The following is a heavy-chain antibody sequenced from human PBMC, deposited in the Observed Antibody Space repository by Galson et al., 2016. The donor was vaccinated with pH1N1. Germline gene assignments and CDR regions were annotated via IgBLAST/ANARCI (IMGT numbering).Heavy chain of an antibody. J-gene: IGHJ4*02. CDR3: ARASLGDYVGNFEY. Sequence: CAISGDSVSRNSAAWNWIRQSPSRGLEWLGRTYYRSQWYNDYAVSVKSRITINPDTSKNQFSLQLNSVTPEDTAVCYCARASLGDYVGNFEYWGQGTLVTVSS. CDR1: GDSVSRNSAA. V-gene: IGHV6-1*01. CDR2: TYYRSQWYN. D-gene: IGHD4-17*01.